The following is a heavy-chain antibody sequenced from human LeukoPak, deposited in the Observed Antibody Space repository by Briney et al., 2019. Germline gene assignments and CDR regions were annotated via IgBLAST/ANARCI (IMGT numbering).Heavy chain of an antibody. CDR1: GFTFSSYG. CDR2: ISYDGSNK. D-gene: IGHD2-15*01. CDR3: AKDRRLGYCSGGSCYLDY. Sequence: GGSLRLSCAASGFTFSSYGMHWVRQAPRKGLEWVAVISYDGSNKYYADSVKGRFTISRDNSKNTLYLQMNSLRAEDTAVYYCAKDRRLGYCSGGSCYLDYWGQGTLVTVSS. V-gene: IGHV3-30*18. J-gene: IGHJ4*02.